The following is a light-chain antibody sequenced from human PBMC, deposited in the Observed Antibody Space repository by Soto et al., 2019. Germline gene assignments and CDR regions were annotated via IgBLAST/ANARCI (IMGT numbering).Light chain of an antibody. CDR3: QQSYSTPIT. Sequence: DIQMTQSPSSLSASVGDRVTITCRASQSISIYLNWYQQKPGKAPKLLSYAASSLQSGVPSRFSGSGSGTDFTLTISSLQPEDFETYYCQQSYSTPITFGQGTRLEI. V-gene: IGKV1-39*01. CDR1: QSISIY. CDR2: AAS. J-gene: IGKJ5*01.